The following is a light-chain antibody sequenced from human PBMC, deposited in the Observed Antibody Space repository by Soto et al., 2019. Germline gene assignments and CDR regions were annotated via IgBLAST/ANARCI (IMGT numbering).Light chain of an antibody. V-gene: IGKV1-33*01. CDR1: HDITNF. CDR2: DAV. CDR3: QQYDDLPVT. Sequence: DIQMTQSPSSLSASVGDRVTITCQASHDITNFFNWYQQKPGRAPKLLIFDAVHLETGVPSRFSGSGSATYFSLTISNLQPEDFATYYCQQYDDLPVTFGGGTKIEIK. J-gene: IGKJ4*01.